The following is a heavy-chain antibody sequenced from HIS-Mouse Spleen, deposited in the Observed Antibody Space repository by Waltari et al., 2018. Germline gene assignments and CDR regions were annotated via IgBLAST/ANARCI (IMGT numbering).Heavy chain of an antibody. CDR2: ISWNSGSI. CDR3: AKDSGGWYDY. V-gene: IGHV3-9*01. J-gene: IGHJ4*02. D-gene: IGHD6-19*01. CDR1: GFTFADYA. Sequence: EVQLVESGGGLVQPGRSLRLSCAASGFTFADYAMPWVRQAPGKGLEWVSGISWNSGSIGYADSVKGRFTISRDNAKNSLYLQMNSLRAEDTALYYCAKDSGGWYDYWGQGTLVTVSS.